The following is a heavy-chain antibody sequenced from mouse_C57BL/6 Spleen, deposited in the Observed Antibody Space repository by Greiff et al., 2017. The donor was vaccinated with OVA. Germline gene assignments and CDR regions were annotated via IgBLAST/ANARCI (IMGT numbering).Heavy chain of an antibody. CDR2: IDPENGDT. CDR3: TTVTTVGGDY. CDR1: GFNIKDDY. J-gene: IGHJ4*01. V-gene: IGHV14-4*01. D-gene: IGHD1-1*01. Sequence: EVQLQESGAELVRPGASVKLSCTASGFNIKDDYMHWVKQRPEQGLEWIGWIDPENGDTEYASKFQGKATITADTSSNTAYLQLSSLTSEDTAVYYCTTVTTVGGDYWGQGTSVTVSS.